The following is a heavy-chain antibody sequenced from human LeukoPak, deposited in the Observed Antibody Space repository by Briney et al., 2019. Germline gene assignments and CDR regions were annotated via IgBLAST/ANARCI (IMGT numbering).Heavy chain of an antibody. D-gene: IGHD4-23*01. Sequence: GGSLRLSCAASGFTFSSYAMSWVRQAPGKGLEWVSAISASGHSTYYADSVKGRFTISRDNSKNTLYLQMNSLRAEDTAVYYCARDLGYGGFDYWGQGTLVTVSS. CDR3: ARDLGYGGFDY. CDR1: GFTFSSYA. J-gene: IGHJ4*02. CDR2: ISASGHST. V-gene: IGHV3-23*01.